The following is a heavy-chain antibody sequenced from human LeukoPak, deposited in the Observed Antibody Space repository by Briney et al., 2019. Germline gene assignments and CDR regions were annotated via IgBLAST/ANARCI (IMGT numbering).Heavy chain of an antibody. CDR1: GYTFTGYY. CDR3: ARDTGEAAANPLDYYGSGMPDY. Sequence: ASVKVSCKASGYTFTGYYMHWVRQAPGQGLEWMGIINPSGGSTSYAQKFQGRVTMTRDTSTSTVYMELSSLRSEDTAVYYCARDTGEAAANPLDYYGSGMPDYWGQGTLVTVSS. CDR2: INPSGGST. V-gene: IGHV1-46*01. J-gene: IGHJ4*02. D-gene: IGHD3-10*01.